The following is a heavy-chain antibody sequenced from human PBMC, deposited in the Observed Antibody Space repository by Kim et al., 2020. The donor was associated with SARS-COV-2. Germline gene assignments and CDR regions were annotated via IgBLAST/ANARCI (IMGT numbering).Heavy chain of an antibody. V-gene: IGHV1-69*13. CDR3: AGVGGNLPMYNWFDP. D-gene: IGHD3-10*02. J-gene: IGHJ5*02. CDR2: VIPIFDTA. Sequence: SVKVSCKASGATFSRYAISWVRQAPGQGLEWMGGVIPIFDTANYAQKFQGRVTITADEYTSTAYMELSSLRSEDTAVYYCAGVGGNLPMYNWFDPCGQGTLGTVSS. CDR1: GATFSRYA.